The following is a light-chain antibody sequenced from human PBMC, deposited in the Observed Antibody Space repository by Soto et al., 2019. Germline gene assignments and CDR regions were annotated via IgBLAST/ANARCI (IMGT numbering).Light chain of an antibody. V-gene: IGKV1-5*03. CDR2: KAS. Sequence: DFQMTQSPSTLSASVGDSVTITCRASQSIHTWLAWYQQKPGRTPKLLIYKASVLESGVPSRFSGSGSGTEFTLTISSLQPDDFATYYCQQYNSLPYTFGRGTKLQIK. CDR3: QQYNSLPYT. J-gene: IGKJ2*01. CDR1: QSIHTW.